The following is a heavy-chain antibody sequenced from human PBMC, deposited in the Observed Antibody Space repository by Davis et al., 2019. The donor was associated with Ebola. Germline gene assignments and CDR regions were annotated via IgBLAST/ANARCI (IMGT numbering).Heavy chain of an antibody. CDR3: ARAHCGGDCSDDAFDI. CDR2: IKQDGSEK. D-gene: IGHD2-21*02. V-gene: IGHV3-7*01. Sequence: GESLKIPCAASGFTFSDYYMSWIRQAPGKGLEWVANIKQDGSEKYYVDSVKGRFTISRDNAKNSLYLQMNSLRAEDTAVYYCARAHCGGDCSDDAFDIWGQGTMVTVSS. CDR1: GFTFSDYY. J-gene: IGHJ3*02.